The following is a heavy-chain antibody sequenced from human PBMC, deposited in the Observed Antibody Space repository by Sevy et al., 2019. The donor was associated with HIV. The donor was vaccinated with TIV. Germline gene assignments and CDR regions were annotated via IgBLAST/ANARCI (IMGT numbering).Heavy chain of an antibody. CDR3: AGENAWGRGYS. CDR1: GGSITSLY. J-gene: IGHJ4*02. CDR2: IYYNGHI. V-gene: IGHV4-59*08. D-gene: IGHD1-26*01. Sequence: SETLSLTCTVSGGSITSLYWNWIRQPPGKGLEWIANIYYNGHINYNPSLKSRVTLSPDTSKIQFSLRLSSVTAADTAMYYCAGENAWGRGYSWGQGTLVTVSS.